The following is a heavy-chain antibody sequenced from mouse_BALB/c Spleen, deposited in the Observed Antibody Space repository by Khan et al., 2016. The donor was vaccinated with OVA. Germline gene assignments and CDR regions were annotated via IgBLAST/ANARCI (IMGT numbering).Heavy chain of an antibody. CDR1: GFTFSRYP. J-gene: IGHJ2*01. CDR2: IGSGGST. D-gene: IGHD1-1*01. Sequence: EVELVESGGGLVKPGGSLKLSCAASGFTFSRYPMSWVRQTPEKRLEWVASIGSGGSTYYPDHVKGRFTISRDNARNILYLHMSSLRSEATAMYFCSRVNGRSGVDYRGQGTTLTVAS. CDR3: SRVNGRSGVDY. V-gene: IGHV5-6-5*01.